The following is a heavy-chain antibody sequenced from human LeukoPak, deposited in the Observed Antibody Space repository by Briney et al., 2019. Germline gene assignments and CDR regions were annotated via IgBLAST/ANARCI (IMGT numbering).Heavy chain of an antibody. Sequence: SETLSLTCTVSGGSISSSSYYWGWIRQPPGKGLEWIGSIYYSGSTYYNPSLKSRVTISVDTSKNQFSLKLSSVTAADTAVYYCARHAYYYDSSGYSHGMRGYFDYWGQGTLVTVSS. CDR1: GGSISSSSYY. CDR3: ARHAYYYDSSGYSHGMRGYFDY. CDR2: IYYSGST. V-gene: IGHV4-39*01. D-gene: IGHD3-22*01. J-gene: IGHJ4*02.